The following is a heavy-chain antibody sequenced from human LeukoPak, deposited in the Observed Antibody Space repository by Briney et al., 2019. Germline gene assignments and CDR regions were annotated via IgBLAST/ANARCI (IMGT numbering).Heavy chain of an antibody. CDR1: GFTVSSNY. D-gene: IGHD2-2*01. V-gene: IGHV3-53*01. Sequence: GGSLRLSCAASGFTVSSNYMSWVRQAPGKGLEWVSVIYSGGTTYYADSVKGRFTISRDNSKNTLSLQMNSLRAEDTAVYYCAREVPATGMYFDYWGQGTLVTVSS. CDR2: IYSGGTT. CDR3: AREVPATGMYFDY. J-gene: IGHJ4*02.